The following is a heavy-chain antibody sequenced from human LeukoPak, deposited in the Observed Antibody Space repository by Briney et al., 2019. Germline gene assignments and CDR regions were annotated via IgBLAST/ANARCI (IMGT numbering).Heavy chain of an antibody. Sequence: PSETLSLTCTVSGGSISSSSYYWGWIRQPPGKGLEWIGSIYYSGSTYYNPSLKSRVTISVDTSKNQFSLKLSSVTAADTAVYYCARHIHDSSGYDHYYYYYGMDVWGQGTTVTVSS. V-gene: IGHV4-39*01. CDR3: ARHIHDSSGYDHYYYYYGMDV. J-gene: IGHJ6*02. D-gene: IGHD3-22*01. CDR1: GGSISSSSYY. CDR2: IYYSGST.